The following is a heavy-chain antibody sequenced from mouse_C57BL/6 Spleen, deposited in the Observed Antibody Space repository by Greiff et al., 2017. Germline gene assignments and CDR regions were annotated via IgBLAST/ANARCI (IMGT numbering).Heavy chain of an antibody. D-gene: IGHD2-9*01. CDR2: INPSTGGT. V-gene: IGHV1-42*01. J-gene: IGHJ4*01. CDR1: GYSFTGYY. CDR3: ARSYYGYDGYAMDY. Sequence: VQLQQSGPELVKPGASVKISCKASGYSFTGYYMNWVKQSPEKSLEWIGEINPSTGGTTYNQKFKAKATLTVDKSSSTAYMQLKSLTSEDSAVYYCARSYYGYDGYAMDYWGQGTSVTVSS.